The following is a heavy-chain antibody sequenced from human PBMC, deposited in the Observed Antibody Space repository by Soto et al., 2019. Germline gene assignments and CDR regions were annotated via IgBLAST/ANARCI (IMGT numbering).Heavy chain of an antibody. D-gene: IGHD6-19*01. CDR3: ARRSRSWYSSGLDWFDP. V-gene: IGHV4-34*01. CDR2: INHSGST. J-gene: IGHJ5*02. Sequence: SETLSLTCAVYGGSFSGYYWSWIRQPPGKGLEWIGEINHSGSTNYNPSLKRRVTISVDTSKNQFSLKLSSVTAADTAVYYCARRSRSWYSSGLDWFDPWGQGTLVTVSS. CDR1: GGSFSGYY.